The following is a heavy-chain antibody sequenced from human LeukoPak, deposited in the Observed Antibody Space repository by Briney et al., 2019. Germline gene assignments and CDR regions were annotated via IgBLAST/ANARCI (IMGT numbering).Heavy chain of an antibody. Sequence: PSETLSPTCTVSGGSISSSSYYWGWIRQPPGKGLEWIGSIYYSGSTYYNPSLKSRVTISVDTSKNQFSLKLSSVTAADTAVYYCARLSVSGNTVTNVFDIWGQGTMVTVSS. V-gene: IGHV4-39*01. D-gene: IGHD4-17*01. CDR3: ARLSVSGNTVTNVFDI. CDR2: IYYSGST. J-gene: IGHJ3*02. CDR1: GGSISSSSYY.